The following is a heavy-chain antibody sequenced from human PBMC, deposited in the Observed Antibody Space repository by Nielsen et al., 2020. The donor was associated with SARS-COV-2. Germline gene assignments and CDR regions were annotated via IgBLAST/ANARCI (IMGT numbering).Heavy chain of an antibody. CDR1: GGSFSGYY. CDR2: INHSGST. Sequence: SETLSLTCAVYGGSFSGYYWSWIRQPPGKGLEWIGEINHSGSTNYNPSLKSRVTISVDTSKNQFSLKLSSVTAADTAVYYCARGLREYYDILTGYYDAFDIWGQGTMVTVSS. D-gene: IGHD3-9*01. CDR3: ARGLREYYDILTGYYDAFDI. V-gene: IGHV4-34*01. J-gene: IGHJ3*02.